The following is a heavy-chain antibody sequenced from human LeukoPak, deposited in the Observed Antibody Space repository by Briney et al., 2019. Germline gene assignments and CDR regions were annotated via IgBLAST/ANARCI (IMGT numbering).Heavy chain of an antibody. CDR3: TRDRDFGDYAGD. CDR2: INPSGGST. D-gene: IGHD4-17*01. Sequence: GASVKVSCKASGYTFTSYYMHWVRQAPGQGLEWMGIINPSGGSTSYAQKFQGRVTMTRDTSINTAYMELNSLRSDDTAIYYCTRDRDFGDYAGDWGQGTLVIVLS. V-gene: IGHV1-46*01. CDR1: GYTFTSYY. J-gene: IGHJ1*01.